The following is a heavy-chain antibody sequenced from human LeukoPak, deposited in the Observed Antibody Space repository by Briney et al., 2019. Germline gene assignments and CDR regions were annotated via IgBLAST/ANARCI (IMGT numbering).Heavy chain of an antibody. CDR1: GFTFSSHG. J-gene: IGHJ4*02. CDR3: ARDRGSRWFGPIDY. D-gene: IGHD6-13*01. CDR2: IWNDGSNT. Sequence: GTSLRLSCAASGFTFSSHGMHWVRQAPGKGLEWVAVIWNDGSNTYHADSVKGRFTISRDNSKNTLYLQMNSLRAEDTAVYYCARDRGSRWFGPIDYWGQGTLVTVSS. V-gene: IGHV3-33*01.